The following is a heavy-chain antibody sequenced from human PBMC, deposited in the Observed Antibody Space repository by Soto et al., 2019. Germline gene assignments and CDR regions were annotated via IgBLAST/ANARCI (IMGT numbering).Heavy chain of an antibody. D-gene: IGHD1-1*01. Sequence: PGGSLRLSCAASGFTFSSHAMSWVRQAPGKGLEWVSTISGSGGSTFYSDSVKGRFTISRDHSKKTVYLQMNSLSAEDRAVYYCAKXGDKGTEIPYHDHGMDVWGQGTTVTVSS. CDR1: GFTFSSHA. V-gene: IGHV3-23*01. CDR3: AKXGDKGTEIPYHDHGMDV. CDR2: ISGSGGST. J-gene: IGHJ6*02.